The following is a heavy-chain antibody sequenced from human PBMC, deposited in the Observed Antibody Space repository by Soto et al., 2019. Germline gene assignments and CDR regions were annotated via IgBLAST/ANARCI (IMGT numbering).Heavy chain of an antibody. Sequence: EVQLVESGGGLVKPGGSLRLSCAASGFIFSNAWINWVRQAPGKGLEWVGRVKSKTDGGTSDYAAPVKGRFDVSRDDSRNMVYLQMNSLKTENTGRYYCTTDSYSYIIVARFDYWGQGTVATVSS. V-gene: IGHV3-15*07. CDR2: VKSKTDGGTS. CDR3: TTDSYSYIIVARFDY. J-gene: IGHJ4*02. CDR1: GFIFSNAW. D-gene: IGHD5-18*01.